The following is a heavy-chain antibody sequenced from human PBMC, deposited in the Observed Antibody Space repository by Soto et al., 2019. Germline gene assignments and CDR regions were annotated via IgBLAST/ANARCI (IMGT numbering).Heavy chain of an antibody. J-gene: IGHJ6*02. Sequence: GASVKVSCKASGGTFSSYAISWVRQAPGQGLEWMGGIIPIFGTANYAQKFQGRVTITADESTSTAYMELSSLRSEDTAVYYCAGTIVDTAMVINPGGYYYGMDVWGQGTTVTVSS. CDR3: AGTIVDTAMVINPGGYYYGMDV. D-gene: IGHD5-18*01. V-gene: IGHV1-69*13. CDR2: IIPIFGTA. CDR1: GGTFSSYA.